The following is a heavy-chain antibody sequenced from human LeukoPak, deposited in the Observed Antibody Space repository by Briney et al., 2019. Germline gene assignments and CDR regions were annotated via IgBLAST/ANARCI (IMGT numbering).Heavy chain of an antibody. CDR3: ARGASGSYWKGGFHGLFFP. Sequence: KPSETLSLTCAVYGGSFSGYYWSWIRQPPGKGLEWIGGINHSGSTNYNPSLKSRVTISVDTSKNQFSLKLSSVTAADTAVYYCARGASGSYWKGGFHGLFFPWGQGTLVTVSS. D-gene: IGHD1-26*01. CDR2: INHSGST. V-gene: IGHV4-34*01. CDR1: GGSFSGYY. J-gene: IGHJ5*02.